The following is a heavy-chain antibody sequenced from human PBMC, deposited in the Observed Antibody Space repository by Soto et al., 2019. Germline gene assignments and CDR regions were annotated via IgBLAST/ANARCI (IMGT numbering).Heavy chain of an antibody. CDR2: ISRDGSTM. D-gene: IGHD2-21*01. V-gene: IGHV3-30*03. CDR3: VGEVASGY. CDR1: GVTLSNFG. J-gene: IGHJ4*02. Sequence: QVQLVESGGGVVQPGRSLRLSCAASGVTLSNFGRHWVRQAPGKGLEWVAVISRDGSTMFYADSVKGRFTISRDSSRNTLYLQMNSLRAEDTAVDHCVGEVASGYWGQGTLVAVSS.